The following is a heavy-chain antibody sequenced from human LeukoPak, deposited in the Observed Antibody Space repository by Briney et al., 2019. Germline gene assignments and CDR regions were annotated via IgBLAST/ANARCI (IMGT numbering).Heavy chain of an antibody. Sequence: PGGSLRLSCAASGFTVSSYAMSWVRQALGKGLESVSAISGSGGSTYYADSVKGRFTISRDNSKNTLYLQMNSLRAEDTAVYYCAKDKRPYGSGSYIFDYWGQGTLVTVSS. D-gene: IGHD3-10*01. V-gene: IGHV3-23*01. CDR3: AKDKRPYGSGSYIFDY. CDR1: GFTVSSYA. CDR2: ISGSGGST. J-gene: IGHJ4*02.